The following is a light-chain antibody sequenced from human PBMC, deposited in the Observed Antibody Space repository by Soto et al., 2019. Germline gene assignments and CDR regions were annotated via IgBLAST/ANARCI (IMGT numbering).Light chain of an antibody. CDR3: SSYAGGNNAI. J-gene: IGLJ7*01. CDR1: SSDVGGYDY. CDR2: EVT. V-gene: IGLV2-8*01. Sequence: QSVLTQPPSASGSPGQSVTISCSGTSSDVGGYDYVSWYQQHPGKAPKVIIYEVTKRPSGVPDRFSGSKSGNTASLTVSGLQAEDEADYYCSSYAGGNNAIFGGGTQLTVL.